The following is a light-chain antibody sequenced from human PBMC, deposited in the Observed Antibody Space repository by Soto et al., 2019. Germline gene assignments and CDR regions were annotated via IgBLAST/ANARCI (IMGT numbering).Light chain of an antibody. CDR1: QNIDNL. CDR3: QQYNSYSPT. J-gene: IGKJ1*01. V-gene: IGKV1-5*01. Sequence: DIQMTQSPSTLSASVGDSVTITCRASQNIDNLLAWYQQKPGPPPKVVIFDGSRLETGVPSRFSGSGSGTTFTLTISRLQPDDFATYYCQQYNSYSPTFGPGTKVDIK. CDR2: DGS.